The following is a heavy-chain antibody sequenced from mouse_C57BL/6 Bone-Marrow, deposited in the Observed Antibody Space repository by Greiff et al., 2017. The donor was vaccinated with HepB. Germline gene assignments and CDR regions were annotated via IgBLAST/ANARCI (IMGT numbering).Heavy chain of an antibody. V-gene: IGHV5-9-1*02. CDR3: TRGPDGYYVEGYFDV. D-gene: IGHD2-3*01. CDR1: GFTFSSYA. J-gene: IGHJ1*03. Sequence: EVKLMESGEGLVKPGGSLKLSCAASGFTFSSYAMSWVRQTPEKRLEWVAYISSGGDYIYYADTVKGRFTISRDNARNTLYLQMSSLKSEDTAMYYCTRGPDGYYVEGYFDVWGTGTTVTVSS. CDR2: ISSGGDYI.